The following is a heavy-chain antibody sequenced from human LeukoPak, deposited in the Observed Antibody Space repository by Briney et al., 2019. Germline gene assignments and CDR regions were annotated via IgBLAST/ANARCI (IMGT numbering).Heavy chain of an antibody. D-gene: IGHD2-15*01. CDR2: INPNSGVT. V-gene: IGHV1-2*02. CDR3: ARDLRRIVVVVAATNWFDP. CDR1: VNTPTSYA. J-gene: IGHJ5*02. Sequence: ASVKVSSKAPVNTPTSYAISTVRDTPGQRLECRGCINPNSGVTNNAQKFQGRVTMTRDTSISTAYMELSRLRSDDTAVYYCARDLRRIVVVVAATNWFDPWGQGTLVTVSS.